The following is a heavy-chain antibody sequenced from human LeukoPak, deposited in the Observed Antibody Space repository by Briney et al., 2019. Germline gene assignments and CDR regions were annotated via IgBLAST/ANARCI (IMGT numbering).Heavy chain of an antibody. J-gene: IGHJ1*01. CDR3: AKDAQRGFDYSNSLQN. V-gene: IGHV3-33*06. Sequence: GGSLRLSCAASGFTLSHYGMHWVCQTPGAGLEWVAVIWSDGSDKYYAKSVKGRFTISRDNSKNSLFLQMNSLRAEDTAVYYCAKDAQRGFDYSNSLQNWGQGILVTVSS. D-gene: IGHD4-11*01. CDR2: IWSDGSDK. CDR1: GFTLSHYG.